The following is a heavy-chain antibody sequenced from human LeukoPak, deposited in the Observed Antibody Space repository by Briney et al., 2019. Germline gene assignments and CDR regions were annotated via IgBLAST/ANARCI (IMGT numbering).Heavy chain of an antibody. V-gene: IGHV3-23*01. D-gene: IGHD3-10*01. Sequence: GGSLRLSCAASGFTFRTYAMSWVRQAPGKGLEWVSGISGSDDSTYYADSVKGRFTISRDNSKNTLYLQMNSLRAEDTAVYYCAREGYYGSGSPPSLYFDYWGQGTLVTVSS. CDR3: AREGYYGSGSPPSLYFDY. CDR2: ISGSDDST. J-gene: IGHJ4*02. CDR1: GFTFRTYA.